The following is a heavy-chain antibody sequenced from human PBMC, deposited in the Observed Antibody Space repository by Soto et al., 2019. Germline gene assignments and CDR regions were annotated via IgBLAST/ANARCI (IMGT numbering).Heavy chain of an antibody. V-gene: IGHV1-8*01. CDR1: GYPFTSYD. Sequence: SSVQVSCTASGYPFTSYDINWVRQATGHGLAWMGWMNPNSGNTGYAQKFQGRVTMTRNTSISTAYMELSSLRYEDTAVYYCARKKKYYDFLRGYYPRWEYDYAMSVWGQ. CDR2: MNPNSGNT. J-gene: IGHJ6*02. D-gene: IGHD3-3*01. CDR3: ARKKKYYDFLRGYYPRWEYDYAMSV.